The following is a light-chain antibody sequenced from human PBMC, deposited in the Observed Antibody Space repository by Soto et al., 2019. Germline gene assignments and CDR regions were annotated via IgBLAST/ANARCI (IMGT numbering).Light chain of an antibody. Sequence: EIVMTQSPDTLSVSTGERATLSCRASQSVSSNLAWYQQKPGQAPGLLIFGASTRATGIPARFSGSGSGTEFTLTISSLQSEDFAVYHCQQYNNWPYTFGQGTTLEIK. CDR2: GAS. V-gene: IGKV3-15*01. CDR1: QSVSSN. J-gene: IGKJ2*01. CDR3: QQYNNWPYT.